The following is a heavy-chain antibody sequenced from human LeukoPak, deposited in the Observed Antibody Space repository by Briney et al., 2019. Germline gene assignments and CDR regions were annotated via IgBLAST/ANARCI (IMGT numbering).Heavy chain of an antibody. CDR3: AKSTMTTVTTGYFDY. D-gene: IGHD4-17*01. J-gene: IGHJ4*02. CDR1: GFTFSSYG. Sequence: PGRSLRLSCAASGFTFSSYGMHWVRQAPGKGLEWVAVISYDGSNKYYADSVKGRFTISRDNYKNTLYLQMNSLRAEDTAVYYCAKSTMTTVTTGYFDYWGQGTLVTVSS. CDR2: ISYDGSNK. V-gene: IGHV3-30*18.